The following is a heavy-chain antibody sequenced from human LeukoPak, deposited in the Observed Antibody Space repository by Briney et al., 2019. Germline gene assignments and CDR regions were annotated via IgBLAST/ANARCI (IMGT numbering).Heavy chain of an antibody. CDR2: IKQDGSEK. D-gene: IGHD3-3*01. J-gene: IGHJ4*02. Sequence: QPGGSLRLSCAASGFTFSSYWMSWVRQAPGKGLEWVANIKQDGSEKYYVDSVKGRFTISRDNDKNSLYLQMNSLRAEDTAVYYCARSSGTFWSYYFPLDFWGQGTLVTVSS. V-gene: IGHV3-7*01. CDR1: GFTFSSYW. CDR3: ARSSGTFWSYYFPLDF.